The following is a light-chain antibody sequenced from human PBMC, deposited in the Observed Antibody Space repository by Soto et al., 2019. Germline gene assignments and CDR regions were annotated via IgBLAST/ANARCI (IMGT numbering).Light chain of an antibody. Sequence: EIVLTQSPATLSLSPGERATLSCRASQSVSSYLAWYQQKPGQAPRLLIYDASNRATGIPARFSGSGSGTDFTLTISRLAPEDFAVYYCQQRSNWTFGGGTKVEIK. J-gene: IGKJ4*01. V-gene: IGKV3-11*01. CDR3: QQRSNWT. CDR1: QSVSSY. CDR2: DAS.